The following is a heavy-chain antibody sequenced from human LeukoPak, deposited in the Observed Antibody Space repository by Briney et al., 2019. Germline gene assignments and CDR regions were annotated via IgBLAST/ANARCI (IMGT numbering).Heavy chain of an antibody. V-gene: IGHV4-30-2*01. D-gene: IGHD6-13*01. CDR3: ARQRSGRYIAAAGTFDY. CDR1: GGSISSGGYY. CDR2: IYHSGST. J-gene: IGHJ4*02. Sequence: SQTLSLTCTVSGGSISSGGYYWSWIRQPPGKGLEWIGYIYHSGSTYYNPSLKSRVTISVDRSKNQFSLKLSSVTAADTAVYYCARQRSGRYIAAAGTFDYWGQGTLVTVSS.